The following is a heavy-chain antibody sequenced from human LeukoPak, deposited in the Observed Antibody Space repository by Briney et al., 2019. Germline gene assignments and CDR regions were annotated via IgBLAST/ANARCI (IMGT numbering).Heavy chain of an antibody. CDR3: ASHCTNGVCYTLPEGGMDV. CDR1: GFTFSSHA. D-gene: IGHD2-8*01. Sequence: GRSLRLSCAASGFTFSSHAMHWVRQAPGKGLEWVAVISYDGSNKYYADSVKGRFTISRDNSKNTLYLQMNSLRAEDTAAYYCASHCTNGVCYTLPEGGMDVWGQGTTVTVSS. CDR2: ISYDGSNK. J-gene: IGHJ6*02. V-gene: IGHV3-30-3*01.